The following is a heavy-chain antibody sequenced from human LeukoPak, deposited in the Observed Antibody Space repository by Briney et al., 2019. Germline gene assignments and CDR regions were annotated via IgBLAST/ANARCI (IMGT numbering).Heavy chain of an antibody. Sequence: GRSLRLSCAASGFTFSSYGMHWVRQAPGKGLEWVAVIWYDGSNKYYADSVKGRFTISRDNSKNMLYLQMNSLRAEDTAVYYCAREVGAVAGSLDYWGQGTLVTVSP. J-gene: IGHJ4*02. CDR2: IWYDGSNK. V-gene: IGHV3-33*01. CDR3: AREVGAVAGSLDY. D-gene: IGHD6-19*01. CDR1: GFTFSSYG.